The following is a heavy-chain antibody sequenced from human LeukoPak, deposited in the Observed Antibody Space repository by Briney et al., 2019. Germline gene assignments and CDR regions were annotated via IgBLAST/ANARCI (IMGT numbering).Heavy chain of an antibody. D-gene: IGHD5-24*01. CDR3: ARGVHQDGYNDDYFDY. J-gene: IGHJ4*02. V-gene: IGHV1-24*01. Sequence: ASVKVSCKVSGYTLTELSMHWVRQAPGKGLEWMGGFDPEDGETIYAQKFQGRVTITADKSTSTAYMELSSLRSEDTAVYYCARGVHQDGYNDDYFDYWGQGTLVTVSS. CDR2: FDPEDGET. CDR1: GYTLTELS.